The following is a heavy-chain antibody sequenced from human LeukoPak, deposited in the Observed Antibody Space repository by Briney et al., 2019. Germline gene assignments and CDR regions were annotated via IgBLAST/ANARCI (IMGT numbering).Heavy chain of an antibody. D-gene: IGHD2-2*01. CDR2: ISSSSSYI. V-gene: IGHV3-21*01. CDR3: ARALGYCSSTSCYGPLGY. J-gene: IGHJ4*02. Sequence: GGSLRLSCAASGFTFSSYSMNWVRQAPGKGLEWVSSISSSSSYICYADSVKGRFTISRDNAKNSLYLQMNSLRAEDTAVYYCARALGYCSSTSCYGPLGYWGQGTLVTVSS. CDR1: GFTFSSYS.